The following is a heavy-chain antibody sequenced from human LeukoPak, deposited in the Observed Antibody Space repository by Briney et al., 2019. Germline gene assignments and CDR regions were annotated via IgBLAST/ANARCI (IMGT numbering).Heavy chain of an antibody. Sequence: SVKVSCKASGGTFSSYAISWVRQAPGQGLEWMGRIIPILGIANYAQKFQGRVTITADKSTSTAYMELSSLRSDDTAVYYCAKVSPRQDYGDYWDTGEGHYYYYGMDVWGQGTTVTVSS. V-gene: IGHV1-69*04. CDR3: AKVSPRQDYGDYWDTGEGHYYYYGMDV. J-gene: IGHJ6*02. CDR2: IIPILGIA. D-gene: IGHD4-17*01. CDR1: GGTFSSYA.